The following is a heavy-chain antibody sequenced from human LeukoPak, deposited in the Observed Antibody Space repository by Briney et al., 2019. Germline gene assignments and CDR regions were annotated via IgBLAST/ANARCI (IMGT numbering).Heavy chain of an antibody. CDR2: INHSGRT. CDR1: GYSISSGYY. D-gene: IGHD3-10*01. CDR3: ARDRELGY. Sequence: SETLSLTCTVSGYSISSGYYWGWIRQPPGKGLEWIGEINHSGRTNYNPSLKSRVTISVDTSKKQFSLKLSSVTAADTAVYYCARDRELGYWGQGTLVTVSS. V-gene: IGHV4-38-2*02. J-gene: IGHJ4*02.